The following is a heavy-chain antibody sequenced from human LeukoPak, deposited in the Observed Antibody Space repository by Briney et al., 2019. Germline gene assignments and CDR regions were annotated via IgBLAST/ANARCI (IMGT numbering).Heavy chain of an antibody. D-gene: IGHD5-18*01. Sequence: SETLSLTCTVSGGSFSPYYWTWIRQSRGKGLEWIGHISHTGSTHYNPSLKSRVSISLDTSKKQFSLKLSSVTAADTAVFYCARDSGYNYGRVYFDYWGQGILVTVSS. CDR3: ARDSGYNYGRVYFDY. V-gene: IGHV4-59*01. CDR2: ISHTGST. CDR1: GGSFSPYY. J-gene: IGHJ4*02.